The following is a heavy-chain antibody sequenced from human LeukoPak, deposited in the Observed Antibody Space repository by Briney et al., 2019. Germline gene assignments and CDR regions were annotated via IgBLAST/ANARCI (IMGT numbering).Heavy chain of an antibody. D-gene: IGHD4/OR15-4a*01. V-gene: IGHV1-69*06. CDR3: ARSRPSGFIDYWDY. Sequence: SVKVSCEASEGTFNSYAISWVRQAPGQGLEWMGRIIPIFGTANYAQKFLGRVTITADKSTSTVYMELSSLRSEDTAVYYCARSRPSGFIDYWDYWGQGTLVTVSS. CDR1: EGTFNSYA. J-gene: IGHJ4*02. CDR2: IIPIFGTA.